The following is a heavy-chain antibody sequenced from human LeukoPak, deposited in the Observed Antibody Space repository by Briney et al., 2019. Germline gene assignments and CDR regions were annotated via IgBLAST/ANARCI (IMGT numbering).Heavy chain of an antibody. Sequence: SGPALVKPTQTLTLTCTFSGFSLSTRGMRVSWIRQPPGKALEWLARIDWDDDKFYSTSLKTRLPISKDTSKNQVLLTMTNMDPVDTATYYCARPRRDYGDYDYWGQGTLVTVSS. D-gene: IGHD4-17*01. CDR3: ARPRRDYGDYDY. J-gene: IGHJ4*02. CDR2: IDWDDDK. CDR1: GFSLSTRGMR. V-gene: IGHV2-70*04.